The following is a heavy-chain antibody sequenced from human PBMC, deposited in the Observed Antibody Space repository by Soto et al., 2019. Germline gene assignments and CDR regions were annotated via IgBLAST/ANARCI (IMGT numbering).Heavy chain of an antibody. Sequence: SETLSLTCTVSGGSISSYYWSWIRQPPGKGLEWIGYIYYSGSTNYNPSLKSRVTISVDTSKNQFSLKLSSVTAADTAVYYCARARGYCCSTSCLNWFDPWGQGTLVTVSS. D-gene: IGHD2-2*01. CDR3: ARARGYCCSTSCLNWFDP. V-gene: IGHV4-59*01. CDR2: IYYSGST. J-gene: IGHJ5*02. CDR1: GGSISSYY.